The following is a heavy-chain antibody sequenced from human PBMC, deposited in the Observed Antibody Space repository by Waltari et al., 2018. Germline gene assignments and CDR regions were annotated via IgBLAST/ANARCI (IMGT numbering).Heavy chain of an antibody. CDR1: GFTFNNYA. CDR3: ARGLDGDYAGGDY. V-gene: IGHV3-30-3*01. J-gene: IGHJ4*02. CDR2: ISYDGSNK. D-gene: IGHD4-17*01. Sequence: QVQLVESGGGVVQPGRSLRLSCAASGFTFNNYAMHWVRQAPGKGLEWVAVISYDGSNKYYADSVKGRFTISRDNSKNTLYLQMNSLRAEDTALYYCARGLDGDYAGGDYWGQGTLVTVSS.